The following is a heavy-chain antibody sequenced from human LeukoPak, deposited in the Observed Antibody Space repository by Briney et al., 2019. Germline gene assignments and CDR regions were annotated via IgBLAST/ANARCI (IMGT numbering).Heavy chain of an antibody. Sequence: GGSLRLSCAASGFAISSFAMTWVRQTPGKGLEWVSAISPAGGSTYYAGSVKGRFTTSRDNSKNTVYLQMGNLRAEDTALYYCAKVSAESGSDLFHFDHWGQGTLATVSS. V-gene: IGHV3-23*01. J-gene: IGHJ4*02. D-gene: IGHD1-26*01. CDR3: AKVSAESGSDLFHFDH. CDR1: GFAISSFA. CDR2: ISPAGGST.